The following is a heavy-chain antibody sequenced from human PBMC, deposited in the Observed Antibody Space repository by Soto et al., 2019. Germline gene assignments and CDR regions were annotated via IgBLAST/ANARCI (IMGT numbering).Heavy chain of an antibody. CDR3: AQTLGSAVAGPGRFDL. CDR1: GGTFSNYA. D-gene: IGHD6-19*01. Sequence: QVQLVQSGAEVKKPGSSVKVSCKASGGTFSNYAISWVRQAPGQGLEWMGGITPFFGTANYAQKFQGRVTITADESMSTAYMELSRLTSEDTAVYYCAQTLGSAVAGPGRFDLWGRGTLGPVSS. V-gene: IGHV1-69*12. CDR2: ITPFFGTA. J-gene: IGHJ2*01.